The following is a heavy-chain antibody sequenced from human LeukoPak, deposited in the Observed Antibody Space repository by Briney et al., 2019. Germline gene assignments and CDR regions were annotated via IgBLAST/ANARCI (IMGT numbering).Heavy chain of an antibody. J-gene: IGHJ6*03. CDR3: AKNRGSNYYNYYMDV. V-gene: IGHV3-23*01. Sequence: GGSLRLSCAASGFTFSTYAMSWVRQAPGKGLEWLSTIGGGGRDTFYADSVKGRFTVSRDNSKNMLYLQMSSLRAEDMAVYFCAKNRGSNYYNYYMDVWGKGTTVTVSS. D-gene: IGHD3-10*01. CDR2: IGGGGRDT. CDR1: GFTFSTYA.